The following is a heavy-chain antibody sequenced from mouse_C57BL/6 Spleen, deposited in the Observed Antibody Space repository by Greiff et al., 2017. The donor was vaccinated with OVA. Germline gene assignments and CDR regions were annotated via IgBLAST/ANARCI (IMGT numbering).Heavy chain of an antibody. CDR1: GFNIKNTY. J-gene: IGHJ2*01. D-gene: IGHD1-1*01. Sequence: VHVKQSVAELVRPGASVKLSCTASGFNIKNTYMHWVKQRPEQGLEWIGRIDPANGNTKYAPKFQGKATITADTSSNTAYLQLSRLTSEDTAIYFCARSLSITTYYFDYWGQGTTLTVSS. CDR3: ARSLSITTYYFDY. CDR2: IDPANGNT. V-gene: IGHV14-3*01.